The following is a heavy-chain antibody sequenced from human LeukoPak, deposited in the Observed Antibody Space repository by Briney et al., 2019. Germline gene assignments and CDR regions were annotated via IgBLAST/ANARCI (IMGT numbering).Heavy chain of an antibody. J-gene: IGHJ6*03. V-gene: IGHV4-34*01. CDR1: GGSFSGYY. D-gene: IGHD2-2*01. Sequence: PSETLSVTCAVYGGSFSGYYWSWIRQPPGKGLEWIGEINHSGSTNYNPSLKSRVTISVDTSKNQFSLKLSSVTAADTAVYYCARGRRVVPAAMGYYYYMDVWGKGTTVTVSS. CDR2: INHSGST. CDR3: ARGRRVVPAAMGYYYYMDV.